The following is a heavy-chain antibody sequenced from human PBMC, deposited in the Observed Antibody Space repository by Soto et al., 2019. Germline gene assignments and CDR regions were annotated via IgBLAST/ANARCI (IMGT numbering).Heavy chain of an antibody. Sequence: LRLACAASGFTFSTYAMNWVRHAPGKGLEGVSSISSISSYIYYADSVMGRCTISRDNAKNSLYLQMRSLRAAVSAVYYCESMRSGWYYFDFWGQGTLVTVSS. D-gene: IGHD6-19*01. J-gene: IGHJ4*02. CDR2: ISSISSYI. CDR1: GFTFSTYA. CDR3: ESMRSGWYYFDF. V-gene: IGHV3-21*01.